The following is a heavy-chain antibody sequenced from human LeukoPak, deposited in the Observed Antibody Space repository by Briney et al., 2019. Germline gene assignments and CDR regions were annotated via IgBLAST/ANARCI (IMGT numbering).Heavy chain of an antibody. CDR3: ARVSRIVVVTTYFDY. CDR1: GFTFSSYG. D-gene: IGHD2-21*02. V-gene: IGHV3-30*03. Sequence: GGSLRLSCAASGFTFSSYGMHWVRQAPGKGLEWVAVISYDGSNKYYADSVKGRFTISRDNSKNTLYLQMNSLRAEDTAVYYCARVSRIVVVTTYFDYWGQGTLVTVSS. CDR2: ISYDGSNK. J-gene: IGHJ4*02.